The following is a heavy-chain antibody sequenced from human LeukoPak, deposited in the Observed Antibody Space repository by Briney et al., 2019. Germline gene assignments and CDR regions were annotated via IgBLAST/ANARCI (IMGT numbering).Heavy chain of an antibody. Sequence: GGSLRLSCAVSGFTFSSYWMSWVRQAPGKGLEWVANIKQDGSEKYYVDSVKGRFTISRDNAKNSLYLQMNSLRAEDTAVYYCARDTDAFDIWGQGTMVTVSS. V-gene: IGHV3-7*01. CDR1: GFTFSSYW. J-gene: IGHJ3*02. CDR2: IKQDGSEK. CDR3: ARDTDAFDI.